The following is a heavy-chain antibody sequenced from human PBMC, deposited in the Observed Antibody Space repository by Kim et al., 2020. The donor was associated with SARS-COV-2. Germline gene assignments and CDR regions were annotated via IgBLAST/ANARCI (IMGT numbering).Heavy chain of an antibody. Sequence: ADSVKGRFTISRDNSKNTLYSQMSSLRPEDTAVYYCVRGGVYDTRGPFDYWGQGTLVTVSS. V-gene: IGHV3-64*05. D-gene: IGHD3-22*01. CDR3: VRGGVYDTRGPFDY. J-gene: IGHJ4*02.